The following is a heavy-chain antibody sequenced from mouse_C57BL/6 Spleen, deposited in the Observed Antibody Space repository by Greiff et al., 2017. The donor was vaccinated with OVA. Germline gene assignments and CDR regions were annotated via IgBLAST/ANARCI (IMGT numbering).Heavy chain of an antibody. CDR2: IDPSDSDT. V-gene: IGHV1-52*01. J-gene: IGHJ2*01. CDR1: GYTFTSYW. D-gene: IGHD4-1*01. CDR3: AREETGLGD. Sequence: VQLQQPGAELVRPGSSVKLSCKASGYTFTSYWMHWVKQRPIQGLEWIGNIDPSDSDTHYNQKFKDKATLTVDKSSSTAYMQLSSLTSEDSAVYYCAREETGLGDWGQGTTLTVSS.